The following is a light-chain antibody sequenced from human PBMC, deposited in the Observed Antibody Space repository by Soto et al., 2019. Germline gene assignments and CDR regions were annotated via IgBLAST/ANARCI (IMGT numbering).Light chain of an antibody. CDR2: GAS. J-gene: IGKJ4*01. CDR3: QQYNNWPPLT. V-gene: IGKV3-15*01. Sequence: EIVMTQSPATLSVSPGERATLSCRASQSISSSYLAWYQQKTGQAPRLLIYGASTRATGIPARFSGSGSGTEFTLTISNLQSEDFAVYYCQQYNNWPPLTFGGGTKVEIK. CDR1: QSISSSY.